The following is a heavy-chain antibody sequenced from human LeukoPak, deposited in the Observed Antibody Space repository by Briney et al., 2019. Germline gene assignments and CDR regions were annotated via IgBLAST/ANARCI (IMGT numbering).Heavy chain of an antibody. V-gene: IGHV3-73*01. CDR1: GFTFSGSA. D-gene: IGHD4-17*01. CDR3: TRLDYGDNYYYGMDV. Sequence: GGSLRLSCAASGFTFSGSAMHWVRQASGKGLEWVGRIRSKANSYATAYAASVKGRFTISRDDSKNTAYLQMNCLKTEDTAVYYCTRLDYGDNYYYGMDVWGQGTTVTVSS. CDR2: IRSKANSYAT. J-gene: IGHJ6*02.